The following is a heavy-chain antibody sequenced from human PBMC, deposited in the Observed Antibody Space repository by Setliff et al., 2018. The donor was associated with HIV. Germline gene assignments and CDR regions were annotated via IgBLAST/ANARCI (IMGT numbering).Heavy chain of an antibody. V-gene: IGHV4-59*04. J-gene: IGHJ3*02. CDR1: GASIRGHY. Sequence: SETLSLTCSVSGASIRGHYWSWIRQSPGKGLEWIGNIYYSGDTFYNASLRSRLTLSVDTSKNQFSLKLNSVTASDTAMYYCTRHRGPPWDAFDIWGQGTMVTVSS. CDR2: IYYSGDT. CDR3: TRHRGPPWDAFDI.